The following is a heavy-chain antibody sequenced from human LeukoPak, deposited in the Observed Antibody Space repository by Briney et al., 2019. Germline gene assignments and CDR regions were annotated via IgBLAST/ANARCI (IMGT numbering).Heavy chain of an antibody. J-gene: IGHJ6*02. CDR1: GFTFSSYS. CDR2: ISSTSTYI. CDR3: ARDQEANFYYGMDV. V-gene: IGHV3-21*01. Sequence: PGGSLRLSCAASGFTFSSYSINWVRQAAGKGLEWVSSISSTSTYIYYADSVKGRFTISRDNAKNSLYLQMNSLRAEDTAVYYCARDQEANFYYGMDVWGQGTTVTVSS.